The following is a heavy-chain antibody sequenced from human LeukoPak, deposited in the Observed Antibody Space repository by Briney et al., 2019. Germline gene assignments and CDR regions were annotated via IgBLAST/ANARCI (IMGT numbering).Heavy chain of an antibody. CDR1: GFTFTSYY. V-gene: IGHV1-46*01. CDR2: INPSGGST. D-gene: IGHD6-19*01. J-gene: IGHJ4*02. Sequence: ASVKVSCKASGFTFTSYYMHWVRQAPGQGLEWMGIINPSGGSTSYAQKFQGRVTMTTDTSTTTAYMELRSLRSDDTAVYYCGRDPSNNSGRYAYFDYWGQGTPVTVSS. CDR3: GRDPSNNSGRYAYFDY.